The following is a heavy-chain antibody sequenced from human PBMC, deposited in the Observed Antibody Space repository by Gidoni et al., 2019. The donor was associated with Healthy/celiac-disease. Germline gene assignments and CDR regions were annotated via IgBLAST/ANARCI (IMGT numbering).Heavy chain of an antibody. CDR3: AKEAKPSGWGLVYYYYGMDV. CDR2: ISYDGSNK. Sequence: QVQLVESGGGVVQPGRCLRLSCAASGFPFSSYCLRWVRPAPVKGLEWVAVISYDGSNKYDADSVKGRFTISRDNSKNTLYLQMNSLRAEDTAVYYCAKEAKPSGWGLVYYYYGMDVWGQGTTVTVSS. J-gene: IGHJ6*02. CDR1: GFPFSSYC. D-gene: IGHD6-19*01. V-gene: IGHV3-30*18.